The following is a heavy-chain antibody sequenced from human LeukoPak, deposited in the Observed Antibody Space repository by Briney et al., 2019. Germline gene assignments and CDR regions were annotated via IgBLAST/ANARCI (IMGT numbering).Heavy chain of an antibody. CDR1: GFTFSSYA. Sequence: GGSLRLSCAASGFTFSSYAMSWVRQAPGKGLEWVSAISGSGGSTYYADSVKGRFTISRDNSKNTLYLQMNSLRAEDTAVYYCAEDSQGVWGSYRYSRGGSFDYWGQGTLVTVSS. J-gene: IGHJ4*02. CDR2: ISGSGGST. V-gene: IGHV3-23*01. CDR3: AEDSQGVWGSYRYSRGGSFDY. D-gene: IGHD3-16*02.